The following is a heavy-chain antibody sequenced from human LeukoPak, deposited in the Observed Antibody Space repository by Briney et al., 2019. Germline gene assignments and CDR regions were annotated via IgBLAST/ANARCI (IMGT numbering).Heavy chain of an antibody. D-gene: IGHD3-10*01. V-gene: IGHV4-39*07. CDR3: ARDFRTLWGSGSSGWFDP. CDR1: GGSISSSSYY. J-gene: IGHJ5*02. Sequence: PSETLSLTCTVSGGSISSSSYYWGWIRQPPGKGLEWIGSIYYSGSTNYNPSLKSRVTISVDTSKIQFSLKLSSVTAADTAVYYCARDFRTLWGSGSSGWFDPWGQGTLVTVSS. CDR2: IYYSGST.